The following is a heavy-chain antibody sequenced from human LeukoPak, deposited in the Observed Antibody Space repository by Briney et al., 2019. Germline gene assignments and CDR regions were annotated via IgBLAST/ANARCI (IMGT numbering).Heavy chain of an antibody. V-gene: IGHV3-53*01. CDR2: ISINTDT. D-gene: IGHD1-1*01. CDR1: GIAVTGIY. Sequence: GGSLRHSCSASGIAVTGIYMSWLRPPPGKGLEWVSFISINTDTFYADSVRRRFTISRDSPKNTLFLQMNSLRDEDSAVYYCAIAQSWDELFNSWGQGTLVTVSS. CDR3: AIAQSWDELFNS. J-gene: IGHJ4*02.